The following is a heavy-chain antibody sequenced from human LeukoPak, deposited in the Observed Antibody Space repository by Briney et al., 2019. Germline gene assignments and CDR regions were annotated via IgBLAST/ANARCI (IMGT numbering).Heavy chain of an antibody. J-gene: IGHJ4*02. CDR1: GFTFNEFW. V-gene: IGHV3-74*01. CDR2: IHKDGLHT. CDR3: ARESKAAGTYYLDH. D-gene: IGHD6-25*01. Sequence: TGGSLRLSCAASGFTFNEFWMHWVRQVPGKGLMWVARIHKDGLHTWYADSMKGRFTISRDNAENTVYLQLNSLRVEDTAVYYCARESKAAGTYYLDHWGQGNLVTVSS.